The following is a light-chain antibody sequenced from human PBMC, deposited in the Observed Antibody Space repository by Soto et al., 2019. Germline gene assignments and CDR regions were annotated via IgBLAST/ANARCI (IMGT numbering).Light chain of an antibody. CDR3: QQSPLT. CDR2: KAS. J-gene: IGKJ4*01. Sequence: DIQMTQSPSTLSASVGDRVTITCRASQSISSWLAWYQQKPGKAPKLLIYKASSLESGVPSRFSGGGSGTEFTLTISSLQPDDFATYYCQQSPLTFGGGTKVDIK. V-gene: IGKV1-5*03. CDR1: QSISSW.